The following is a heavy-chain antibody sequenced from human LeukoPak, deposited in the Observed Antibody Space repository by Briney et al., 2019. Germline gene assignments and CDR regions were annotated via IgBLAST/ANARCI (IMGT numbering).Heavy chain of an antibody. J-gene: IGHJ4*02. CDR2: LNPSGGST. V-gene: IGHV1-46*01. CDR1: PHTFTSYY. Sequence: GASVKVYCKASPHTFTSYYMDWVRHAPGQWLEWMGILNPSGGSTSYGQKFQGRVTMSRDTSTSTVYMELSSLRSEDTAVYYCARGFLCSSTSCSGGEEYYFDYWGQGTLVTVSS. CDR3: ARGFLCSSTSCSGGEEYYFDY. D-gene: IGHD2-2*01.